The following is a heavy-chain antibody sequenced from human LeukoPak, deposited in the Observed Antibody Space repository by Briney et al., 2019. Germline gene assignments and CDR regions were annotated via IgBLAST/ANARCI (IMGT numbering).Heavy chain of an antibody. D-gene: IGHD5-12*01. CDR3: ARGEGYSGHAD. Sequence: GGSLRLSCAGSGFIFSQFWMQWVRHVPGKGLVWVSRINGDGSTTNYVDSVKGRFTISRDNAKNSLYLQMNSLRAEDTAVYYCARGEGYSGHADWGQGTLVTVSS. CDR2: INGDGSTT. CDR1: GFIFSQFW. V-gene: IGHV3-74*01. J-gene: IGHJ4*02.